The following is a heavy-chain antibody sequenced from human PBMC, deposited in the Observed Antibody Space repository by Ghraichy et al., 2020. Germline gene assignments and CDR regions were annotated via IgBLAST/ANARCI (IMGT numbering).Heavy chain of an antibody. D-gene: IGHD7-27*01. CDR2: INHSGST. CDR1: GGSFSGYY. J-gene: IGHJ5*02. Sequence: SETLSLTCAVYGGSFSGYYWSWIRQPPGKGLEWIGEINHSGSTNYNPSLKSRVTISVDTSKNQFSLKLSSVTAADTAVYYCARGAWGGFRGSKWFDPWGQGTLVTVSS. V-gene: IGHV4-34*01. CDR3: ARGAWGGFRGSKWFDP.